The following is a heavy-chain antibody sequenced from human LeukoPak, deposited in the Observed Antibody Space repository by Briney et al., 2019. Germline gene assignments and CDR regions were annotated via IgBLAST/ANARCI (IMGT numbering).Heavy chain of an antibody. Sequence: ASVKVSCKASGYTFTGYYMHWVRQAPGQGLEWMGWINPNSGGTNYAQKFQGRVTMTRDTSISTAYMELSRLRSDDTAVYYCARDFLAAGTDAFDIWGQGTMVTVSS. J-gene: IGHJ3*02. CDR1: GYTFTGYY. CDR2: INPNSGGT. CDR3: ARDFLAAGTDAFDI. V-gene: IGHV1-2*02. D-gene: IGHD6-13*01.